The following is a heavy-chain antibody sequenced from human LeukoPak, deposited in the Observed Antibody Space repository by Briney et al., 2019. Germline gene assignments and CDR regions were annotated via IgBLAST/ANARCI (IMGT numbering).Heavy chain of an antibody. J-gene: IGHJ4*02. CDR1: GFTFTTYS. CDR3: ARDRQWLRPFDY. Sequence: PGGSLRLCCAASGFTFTTYSMNWVRQAPGKGLEWVANIKQDGSEKYYVDSVKGRFTISRDNAKNSLYLQMNSLRAEDTAVYYCARDRQWLRPFDYWGQGTLVTVSS. CDR2: IKQDGSEK. D-gene: IGHD5-12*01. V-gene: IGHV3-7*03.